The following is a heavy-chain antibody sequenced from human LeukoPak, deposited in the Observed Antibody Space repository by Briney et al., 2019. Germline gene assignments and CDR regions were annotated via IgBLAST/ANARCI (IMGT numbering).Heavy chain of an antibody. D-gene: IGHD3-16*02. V-gene: IGHV4-39*07. CDR2: INHSGST. CDR3: AREDYVWGSYRSSWTRIDY. CDR1: GGSISSSSYY. J-gene: IGHJ4*02. Sequence: PSETLSLTCTVSGGSISSSSYYWSWIRQPPGKGLEWIGEINHSGSTNYNPSLKSRVTISVDTSKHQFSLKLSSVTAADTAVYYCAREDYVWGSYRSSWTRIDYWGQGTLVTVSS.